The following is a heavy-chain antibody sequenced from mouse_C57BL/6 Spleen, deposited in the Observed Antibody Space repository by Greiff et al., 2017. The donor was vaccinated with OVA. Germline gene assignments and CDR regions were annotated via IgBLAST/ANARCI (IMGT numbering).Heavy chain of an antibody. D-gene: IGHD1-1*01. Sequence: VQGVESGPGLVAPSQSLSITCTVSGFSLTSYGVHWVRQPPGKGLEWLVVIWSDGSTTYNSALKSRLSISKDNSKSQVFLKMNSLQTDDTAMYYCARHPVVAPYAMDYWGQGTSVTVSS. CDR2: IWSDGST. CDR3: ARHPVVAPYAMDY. CDR1: GFSLTSYG. J-gene: IGHJ4*01. V-gene: IGHV2-6-1*01.